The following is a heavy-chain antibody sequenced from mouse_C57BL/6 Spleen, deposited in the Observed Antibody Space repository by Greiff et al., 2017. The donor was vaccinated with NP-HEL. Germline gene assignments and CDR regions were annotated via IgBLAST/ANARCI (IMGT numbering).Heavy chain of an antibody. CDR1: GYTFTDYN. D-gene: IGHD1-1*01. CDR3: ARGYGSSYPSWFAY. J-gene: IGHJ3*01. Sequence: VQLQQSGPELVKPGASVKIPCKASGYTFTDYNMDWVKQSHGKSLEWIGDINPNNGGTIYNQKFKGKATLTVDKSSSTAYMELRSLTSEDTAVYYCARGYGSSYPSWFAYWGRGTLVTVSA. V-gene: IGHV1-18*01. CDR2: INPNNGGT.